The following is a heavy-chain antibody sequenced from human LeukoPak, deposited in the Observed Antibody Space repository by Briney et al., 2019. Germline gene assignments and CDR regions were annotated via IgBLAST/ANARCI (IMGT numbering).Heavy chain of an antibody. CDR1: GFTFSSYA. CDR2: ISYDGSNK. Sequence: PGRSLRLSCAASGFTFSSYAMHWVRQAPGKGLEWVAVISYDGSNKYYADSVKGRFTISRDNSKNTLYLQMNSLRAEDTAVYYCARDPVATIIVWYFDLWGRGTLVTVSS. J-gene: IGHJ2*01. CDR3: ARDPVATIIVWYFDL. V-gene: IGHV3-30-3*01. D-gene: IGHD5-12*01.